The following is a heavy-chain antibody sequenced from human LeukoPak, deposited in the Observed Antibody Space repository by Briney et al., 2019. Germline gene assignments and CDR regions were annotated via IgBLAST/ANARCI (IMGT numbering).Heavy chain of an antibody. CDR1: GGPITEYY. CDR3: ARDRGTTGHYYLGS. CDR2: IYHTGST. J-gene: IGHJ4*02. V-gene: IGHV4-59*01. Sequence: SETLSLTCSVSGGPITEYYWSWIRQPPGEGLEWIGYIYHTGSTNYSPSLKSRVTMSVDASRNQFSLKLVSVTAADTAVYYCARDRGTTGHYYLGSWGQGILVTVSS. D-gene: IGHD1-1*01.